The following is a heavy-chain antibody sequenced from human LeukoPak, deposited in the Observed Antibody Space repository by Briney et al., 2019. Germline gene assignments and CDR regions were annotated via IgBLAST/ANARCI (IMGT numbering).Heavy chain of an antibody. CDR3: ARTTVNYYYYGMDV. V-gene: IGHV4-4*07. D-gene: IGHD4-17*01. J-gene: IGHJ6*02. CDR1: GGSVSSYY. CDR2: IYTSGST. Sequence: SETQSLTCTVSGGSVSSYYWSWIRQPAGKGLEWIGRIYTSGSTNYNPSLKSRVTMSVDTSKNQFSLKLSSVTAADTAVYYCARTTVNYYYYGMDVWGQGTTVTVSS.